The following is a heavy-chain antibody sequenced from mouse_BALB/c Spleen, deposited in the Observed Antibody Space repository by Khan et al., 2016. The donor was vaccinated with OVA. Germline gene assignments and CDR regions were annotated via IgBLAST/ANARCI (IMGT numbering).Heavy chain of an antibody. CDR2: ISYSGVT. CDR1: GYSITSGYA. J-gene: IGHJ2*01. D-gene: IGHD1-1*01. Sequence: VQLKESGPGLVKPSQSLSLTCTVTGYSITSGYAWNWIRQFPGNKLEWMGYISYSGVTSYTHSLKSRISITRDTSKNQFFLQLTSVTTEDTATYYCARGNYYGYYFDYWGQGTTLTVSS. V-gene: IGHV3-2*02. CDR3: ARGNYYGYYFDY.